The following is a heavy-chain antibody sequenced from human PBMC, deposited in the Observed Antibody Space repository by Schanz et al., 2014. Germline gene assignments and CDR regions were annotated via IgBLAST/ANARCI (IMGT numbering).Heavy chain of an antibody. CDR3: ARDTTWRLDL. V-gene: IGHV4-61*02. CDR1: GGSLRSGTYY. CDR2: VFPNGIT. J-gene: IGHJ2*01. D-gene: IGHD1-1*01. Sequence: QVQLQESGPGLVKPSQTLSLTCTVSGGSLRSGTYYWSWIRQPAGKALEWVGRVFPNGITNYNPSLKSRVTKSLDTPKNQFSLPLAALTAADTAVYYCARDTTWRLDLWGRGTLVTVSS.